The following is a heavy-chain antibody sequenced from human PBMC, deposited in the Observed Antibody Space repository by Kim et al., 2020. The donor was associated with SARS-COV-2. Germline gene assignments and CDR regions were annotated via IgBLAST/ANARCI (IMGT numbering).Heavy chain of an antibody. J-gene: IGHJ3*02. CDR1: GFTFSSYS. V-gene: IGHV3-48*02. Sequence: GGSLRLSCAASGFTFSSYSMNWVRQAPGKGLEWVSYISSSSTIYYADSVKGRFTISRDNAKNSLYLQMNSLRDEDTAVYYCARDGSFLADYVWGSYPLDAFDIWGQGTMVTVSS. CDR2: ISSSSTI. CDR3: ARDGSFLADYVWGSYPLDAFDI. D-gene: IGHD3-16*02.